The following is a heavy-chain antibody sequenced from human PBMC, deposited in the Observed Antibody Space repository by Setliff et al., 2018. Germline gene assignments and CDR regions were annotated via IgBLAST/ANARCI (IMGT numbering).Heavy chain of an antibody. CDR3: AKDTYYYDSSGYYVFDY. Sequence: PGGSLRLSCEASGFTLSNYGMTWVRQAPGKGLEGVSFINRGSGYIYYADFVKGRFTISRDNSKNTLYLQMNSLRVEDTAVYYCAKDTYYYDSSGYYVFDYWGQGTLVTVSS. D-gene: IGHD3-22*01. V-gene: IGHV3-21*01. J-gene: IGHJ4*02. CDR1: GFTLSNYG. CDR2: INRGSGYI.